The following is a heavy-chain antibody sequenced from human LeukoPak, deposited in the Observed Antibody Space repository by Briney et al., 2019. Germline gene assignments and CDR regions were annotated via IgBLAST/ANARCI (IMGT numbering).Heavy chain of an antibody. CDR1: GYTFTGYY. CDR3: ARSYDIGKGSLLTY. V-gene: IGHV1-2*02. CDR2: INPNSGGT. J-gene: IGHJ4*02. D-gene: IGHD3-9*01. Sequence: ASVKVSCKTSGYTFTGYYMHWVRQAPGQGLEWMGWINPNSGGTNYAHNLQGRVTMTRDTSISTVYMELNSLRSDDTAVYYCARSYDIGKGSLLTYWGQGTLVTVSS.